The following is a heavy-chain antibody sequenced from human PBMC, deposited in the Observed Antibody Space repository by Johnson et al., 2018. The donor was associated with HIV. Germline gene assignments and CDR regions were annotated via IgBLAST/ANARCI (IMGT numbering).Heavy chain of an antibody. CDR3: ARVRGLIAFDI. CDR2: INWNGGST. D-gene: IGHD3-22*01. V-gene: IGHV3-20*04. Sequence: EVQLMESGGGLVQPGGSLRLSCAASGLTFDDYGMSWVRQAPGKGLEWVSRINWNGGSTSYADSVKGRFTISRDNAKNSLYLQMNSLRAEDTALYYCARVRGLIAFDIWGQGTMVTVSS. CDR1: GLTFDDYG. J-gene: IGHJ3*02.